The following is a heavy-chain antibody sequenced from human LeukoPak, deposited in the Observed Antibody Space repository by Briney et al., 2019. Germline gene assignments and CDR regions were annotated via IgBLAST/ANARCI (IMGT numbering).Heavy chain of an antibody. D-gene: IGHD3-22*01. CDR2: IYHSGST. J-gene: IGHJ4*02. Sequence: SETLSLTCTVSGGSISSYYWSWIRQPPGKGLEWIGSIYHSGSTYYNPSLKSRVTISVDTSKNQFSLKLSSVTAADTAVYYCAREVYYYDSSGYFGSNYFDYWGQGTLVTVSS. CDR3: AREVYYYDSSGYFGSNYFDY. V-gene: IGHV4-59*12. CDR1: GGSISSYY.